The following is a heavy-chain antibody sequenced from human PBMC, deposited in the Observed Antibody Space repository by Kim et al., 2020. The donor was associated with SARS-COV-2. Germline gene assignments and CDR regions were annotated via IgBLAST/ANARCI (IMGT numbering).Heavy chain of an antibody. CDR1: GFTFSNYA. CDR3: ARCHFGWGIGDFEI. J-gene: IGHJ3*02. D-gene: IGHD3-10*01. Sequence: GGSLRLSCAASGFTFSNYAMSWVRQAPGKGLEWVSYIRGGGAGTFYADSVKGRFTISRDNSRNTLSLQLNSLRAEDTAMYYCARCHFGWGIGDFEIWG. CDR2: IRGGGAGT. V-gene: IGHV3-23*01.